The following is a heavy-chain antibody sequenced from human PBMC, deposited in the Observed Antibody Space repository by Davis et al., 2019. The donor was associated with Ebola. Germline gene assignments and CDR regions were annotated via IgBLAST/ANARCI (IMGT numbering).Heavy chain of an antibody. Sequence: GESLKISCGASGFTFSRRSMNWVRQAPGKGLEWIAFISSGGHDTYYADSVRGRFTISRDNAKNLLYLQLNSLRDEDTALYYCAKDAEDGSGNWFFDFRGRGALVTVSS. V-gene: IGHV3-48*02. D-gene: IGHD5-24*01. CDR2: ISSGGHDT. J-gene: IGHJ2*01. CDR3: AKDAEDGSGNWFFDF. CDR1: GFTFSRRS.